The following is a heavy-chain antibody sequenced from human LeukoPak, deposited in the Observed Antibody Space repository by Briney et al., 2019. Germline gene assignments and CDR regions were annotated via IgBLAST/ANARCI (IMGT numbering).Heavy chain of an antibody. D-gene: IGHD3-22*01. Sequence: SESLSLTCAVCGSSISRGGYSWGWIRQPPGKGLEWIGYIYHSGSTYYNPSLKSRVTISVDRSKNQFSLKLSSVTAADTAVYYCARGDDSSGYLFDYWGQGTLVTVSS. J-gene: IGHJ4*02. CDR3: ARGDDSSGYLFDY. V-gene: IGHV4-30-2*01. CDR2: IYHSGST. CDR1: GSSISRGGYS.